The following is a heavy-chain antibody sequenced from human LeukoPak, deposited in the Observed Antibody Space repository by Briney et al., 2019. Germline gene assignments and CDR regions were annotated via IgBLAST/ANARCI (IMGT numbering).Heavy chain of an antibody. CDR1: GFTLGTYD. CDR2: ISRSGGST. J-gene: IGHJ4*02. D-gene: IGHD2-2*01. CDR3: ARDAVDCSSTSCPHDY. V-gene: IGHV3-23*01. Sequence: GGSLRLSCAASGFTLGTYDMYWVRQAPGKGLECVSSISRSGGSTYYADSVKGRFTISRDNSKNTLYLQMSSLRAEDTAVYYCARDAVDCSSTSCPHDYWGQGTLVTVSS.